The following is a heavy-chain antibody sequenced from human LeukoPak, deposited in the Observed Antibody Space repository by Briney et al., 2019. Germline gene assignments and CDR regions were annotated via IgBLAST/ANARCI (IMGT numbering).Heavy chain of an antibody. CDR1: GDSISSYY. V-gene: IGHV4-59*12. CDR2: IYYSGST. J-gene: IGHJ4*02. D-gene: IGHD4-17*01. CDR3: ARDPLGEEAHHFDY. Sequence: NPSQTLSLTCTVSGDSISSYYRSWVRQPPAKGLEWIGYIYYSGSTNYNSSLKSPVTISVDTSKNQFSLKLSSVTAADTAVYYCARDPLGEEAHHFDYWGQGTLVTVSS.